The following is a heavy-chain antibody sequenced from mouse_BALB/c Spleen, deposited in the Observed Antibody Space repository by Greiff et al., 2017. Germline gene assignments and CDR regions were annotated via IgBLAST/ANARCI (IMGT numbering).Heavy chain of an antibody. Sequence: EVQLQESGGGLVKPGGSLKLSCAASGFTFSSYAMSWVRQTPEKRLEWVASISSGGSTYYPDSVKGRFTISRDNARNILYLQMSSLRSEDTAMYYCARELRSSMDYWGQGTSVTVSS. V-gene: IGHV5-6-5*01. CDR2: ISSGGST. J-gene: IGHJ4*01. D-gene: IGHD1-1*01. CDR3: ARELRSSMDY. CDR1: GFTFSSYA.